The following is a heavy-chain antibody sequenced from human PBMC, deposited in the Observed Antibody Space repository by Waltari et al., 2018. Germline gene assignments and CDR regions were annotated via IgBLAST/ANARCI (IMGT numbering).Heavy chain of an antibody. CDR2: IYYSGST. CDR3: ARSTIAAAASDY. J-gene: IGHJ4*02. V-gene: IGHV4-39*01. CDR1: GGSISSSSYY. Sequence: QLQLQESGPGLVKPSETLSLTCTVSGGSISSSSYYWGWIRQPPGKGLEWIGSIYYSGSTYYNPSLKSRVTISVDTSKNQFSLKLSSVTVADTAVYYCARSTIAAAASDYWGQGTLVTVSS. D-gene: IGHD6-13*01.